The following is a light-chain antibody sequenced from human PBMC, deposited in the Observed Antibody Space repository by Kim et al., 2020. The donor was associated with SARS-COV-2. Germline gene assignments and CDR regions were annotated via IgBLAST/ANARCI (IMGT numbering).Light chain of an antibody. Sequence: SPGERATLSCRASQTVTSSYLAWYQQKAGQAPRLLIYGASRRATGIPDRFGGSGSGTDFTLTISGLEPEDFAVYHCHQYGTSPQTFGQGTKVDIK. CDR3: HQYGTSPQT. J-gene: IGKJ2*01. CDR1: QTVTSSY. V-gene: IGKV3-20*01. CDR2: GAS.